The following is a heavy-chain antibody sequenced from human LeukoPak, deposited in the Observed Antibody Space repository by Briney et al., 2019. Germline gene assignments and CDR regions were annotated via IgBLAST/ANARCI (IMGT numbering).Heavy chain of an antibody. J-gene: IGHJ4*02. CDR3: ARPRYYDSSGYSDYFDY. CDR1: GYSFTSYW. Sequence: GESLKISCKGSGYSFTSYWIGWVRRTPGKGLEWMGIIYPGDSDTRYSPSFQGQVTISADKSISTAYLQWSSLKASDTAMYYCARPRYYDSSGYSDYFDYWGQGTLVTVSS. V-gene: IGHV5-51*01. CDR2: IYPGDSDT. D-gene: IGHD3-22*01.